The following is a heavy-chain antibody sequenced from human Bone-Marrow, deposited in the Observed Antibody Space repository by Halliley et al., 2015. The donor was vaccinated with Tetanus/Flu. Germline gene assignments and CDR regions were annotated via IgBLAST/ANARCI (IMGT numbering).Heavy chain of an antibody. J-gene: IGHJ4*02. V-gene: IGHV4-59*01. D-gene: IGHD3-22*01. CDR3: ARFDYDSRGTYLVFYY. CDR1: GGSISSSY. Sequence: TLSLTCTVSGGSISSSYWSWIRQPPGKGLEWIGYIYYSGSINYNPSLKSRVTISLDTSRNQFSLKLRSVTAADTAVYFCARFDYDSRGTYLVFYYWGQGTLVSVSS. CDR2: IYYSGSI.